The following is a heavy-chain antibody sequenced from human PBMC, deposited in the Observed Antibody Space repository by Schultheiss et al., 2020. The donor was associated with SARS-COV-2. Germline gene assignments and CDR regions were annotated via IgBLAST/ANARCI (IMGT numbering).Heavy chain of an antibody. D-gene: IGHD6-19*01. CDR1: GFTFSKAW. Sequence: GGSLRLSCAASGFTFSKAWMTWVRQAPGKGLEWVGRIKSKSNGGTRDYAAPVKGRFTISRDDSKNTLYLQMNSLRAEDTAVYYCASVPYSSGWYRRGDAFDIWGQGTMVTVSS. CDR2: IKSKSNGGTR. CDR3: ASVPYSSGWYRRGDAFDI. J-gene: IGHJ3*02. V-gene: IGHV3-15*01.